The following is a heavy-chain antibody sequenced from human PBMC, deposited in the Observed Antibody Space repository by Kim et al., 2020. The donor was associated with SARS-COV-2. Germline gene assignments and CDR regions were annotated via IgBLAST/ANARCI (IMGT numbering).Heavy chain of an antibody. CDR1: GYSFTSYW. D-gene: IGHD3-16*01. J-gene: IGHJ3*02. CDR2: IYPGDSDT. CDR3: ARRGGAMWYYTGPDAFDI. V-gene: IGHV5-51*01. Sequence: GESLKISCKGSGYSFTSYWIGWVRQMPGKGLEWMGIIYPGDSDTRYSPSFQGQVTISADKSISTAYLQWSSLKASDTAMYYCARRGGAMWYYTGPDAFDIWGQGTMVTVSS.